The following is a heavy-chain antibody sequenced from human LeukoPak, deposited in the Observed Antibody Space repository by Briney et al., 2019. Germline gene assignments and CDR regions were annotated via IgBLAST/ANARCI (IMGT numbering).Heavy chain of an antibody. CDR2: MNPNTGDT. CDR1: GYTFTSYD. Sequence: ASVKVSCKASGYTFTSYDINWVRLATGQGLEWMGWMNPNTGDTGYAQKFQDRVTMTRNTSISTAYMELSSLRSEDTAVYYCARGVAGVYFYYYMDVWGKGTTVTVSS. CDR3: ARGVAGVYFYYYMDV. J-gene: IGHJ6*03. V-gene: IGHV1-8*01. D-gene: IGHD1-14*01.